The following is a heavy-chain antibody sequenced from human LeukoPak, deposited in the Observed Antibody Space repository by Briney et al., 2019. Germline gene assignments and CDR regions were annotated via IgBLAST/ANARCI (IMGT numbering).Heavy chain of an antibody. D-gene: IGHD2-15*01. Sequence: GRSLRLSCAASGFTVSCDYMSRVRQAPGEGLDRVAAIYTDGSTRHAASEKVRFTISRDRSTSTLYVQMHSRRVEDMAVCYCARDRPRGRSNDAFDIWGQGTVDTVSS. CDR2: IYTDGST. CDR1: GFTVSCDY. J-gene: IGHJ3*02. CDR3: ARDRPRGRSNDAFDI. V-gene: IGHV3-66*01.